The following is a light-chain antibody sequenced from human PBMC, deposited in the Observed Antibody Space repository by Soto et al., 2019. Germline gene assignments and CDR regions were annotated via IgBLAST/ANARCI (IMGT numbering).Light chain of an antibody. CDR2: GAS. CDR3: QQYDIWPPIT. Sequence: EIVLTQSPGTLSLSPGESATLSCRAIQSVSNNYLAWYQQKPGQAPRLLIYGASNRATGIPDRFSGSGSGTDFTLTISSLQSEDFALYYCQQYDIWPPITFGQGTRLEIK. CDR1: QSVSNNY. V-gene: IGKV3-20*01. J-gene: IGKJ5*01.